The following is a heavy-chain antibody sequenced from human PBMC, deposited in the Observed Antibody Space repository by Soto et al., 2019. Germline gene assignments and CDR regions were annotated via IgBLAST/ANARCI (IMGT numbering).Heavy chain of an antibody. CDR3: ARLEGLATISYYFDF. J-gene: IGHJ4*02. CDR1: DDSINSDKYY. D-gene: IGHD3-9*01. CDR2: IYYRGNA. V-gene: IGHV4-39*01. Sequence: QLQLQESGPGLVKPSETLSLTCSVSDDSINSDKYYWGWIRQPPGKGREWIGSIYYRGNAYYNPSRPTRVTISLDKSRSQFSLKLNSVTAADSAVYFCARLEGLATISYYFDFWGPGALVTVSS.